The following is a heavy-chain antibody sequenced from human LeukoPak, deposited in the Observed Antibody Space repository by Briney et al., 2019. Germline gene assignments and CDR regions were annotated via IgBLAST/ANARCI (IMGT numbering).Heavy chain of an antibody. CDR2: IYTSGST. J-gene: IGHJ5*02. D-gene: IGHD3-3*02. Sequence: PSETLSLTCGVSVGSISSYYWSWIRQPPGKGLEWIGHIYTSGSTNYNPSLKSRVTISVDTSKNQFSLKLSSVTAADTAVYYCARHLHPRWFDPWGQGILVTVSS. V-gene: IGHV4-4*09. CDR1: VGSISSYY. CDR3: ARHLHPRWFDP.